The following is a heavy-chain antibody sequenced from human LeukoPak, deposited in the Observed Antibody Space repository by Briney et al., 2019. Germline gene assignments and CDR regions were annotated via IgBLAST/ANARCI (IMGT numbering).Heavy chain of an antibody. V-gene: IGHV1-18*01. D-gene: IGHD5-18*01. CDR2: ISTYNYNT. CDR3: ARQVDTTMALPDY. CDR1: GYTFTSYG. J-gene: IGHJ4*02. Sequence: ASVKVSCKTSGYTFTSYGVSWVRQAPGQRLEWMGWISTYNYNTNYAQKFRGRVTLTKDTSTSTVYMELRSLRSDDTAIYYWARQVDTTMALPDYWGQGTLVTVSS.